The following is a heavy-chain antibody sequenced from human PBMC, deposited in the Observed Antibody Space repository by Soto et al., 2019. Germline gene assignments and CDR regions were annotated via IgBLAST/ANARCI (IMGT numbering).Heavy chain of an antibody. D-gene: IGHD6-13*01. CDR3: ARLIAAAGGNRAY. CDR2: IYYSGST. CDR1: GGSISPYY. V-gene: IGHV4-39*01. J-gene: IGHJ4*02. Sequence: SETLSLTCTVSGGSISPYYWGWIRQPPGKGLEWIGSIYYSGSTYYNPSLKSRVTISADTSKNQFSLKLSSVTAADTAVYYCARLIAAAGGNRAYWGQGTLVTVSS.